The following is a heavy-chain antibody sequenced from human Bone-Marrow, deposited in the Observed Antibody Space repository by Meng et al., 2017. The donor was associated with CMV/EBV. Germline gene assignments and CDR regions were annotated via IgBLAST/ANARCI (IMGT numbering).Heavy chain of an antibody. Sequence: GGSLRLSCAASGFTFSSFGFHWVRQAPGKGLEWVAFIRYVGSKKDHADSVKGRFTISRDDSKNTLYVQMNSLRAEDTAVYYCAKEGKRGAEGVDYWGQGTLVTVSS. CDR1: GFTFSSFG. V-gene: IGHV3-30*02. D-gene: IGHD2-8*01. CDR3: AKEGKRGAEGVDY. J-gene: IGHJ4*02. CDR2: IRYVGSKK.